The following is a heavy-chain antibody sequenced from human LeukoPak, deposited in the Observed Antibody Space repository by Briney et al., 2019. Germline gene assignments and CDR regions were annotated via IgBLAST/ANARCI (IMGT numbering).Heavy chain of an antibody. Sequence: TGGSLRLSCTASGFTFDGYAMSWVRQVPGKGLEWVSGINWKTGDIGYADSVRGRFTISRDNAKNSLYLQMNSLRAEDTAVYYCARDGLVATMDYWGQGTLVTVSS. CDR2: INWKTGDI. V-gene: IGHV3-20*04. CDR1: GFTFDGYA. J-gene: IGHJ4*02. CDR3: ARDGLVATMDY. D-gene: IGHD5-12*01.